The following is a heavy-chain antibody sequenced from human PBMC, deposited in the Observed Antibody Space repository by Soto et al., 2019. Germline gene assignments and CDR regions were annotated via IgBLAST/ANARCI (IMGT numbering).Heavy chain of an antibody. V-gene: IGHV4-39*01. CDR3: ARHPGIVTAVHFDV. D-gene: IGHD2-21*02. CDR2: IPYRGTS. Sequence: QLQVQESGPGLVKPSETLPLSCTVSGTAIGSRTYYWGWVRQPPCKSPEWIGSIPYRGTSYYNPSLKSRVTISADTSKNQFSLQLSSVSASDTAVYYCARHPGIVTAVHFDVWGQGTLVTVSS. CDR1: GTAIGSRTYY. J-gene: IGHJ4*02.